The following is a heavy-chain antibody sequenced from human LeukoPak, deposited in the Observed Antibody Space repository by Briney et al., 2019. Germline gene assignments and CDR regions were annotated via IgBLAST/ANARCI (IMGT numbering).Heavy chain of an antibody. Sequence: SGPTLVNPTQTLTLTCTFSGFSLSTSGVGVGWIRQPPGKALEWLALIYWDDDKRYSPSLKSRLTITKDTSKNQVVLTMTNMDPVDTATYYCAHSTGGKAYYYDSSGYPWAFDIWGQGTMVTVSS. J-gene: IGHJ3*02. V-gene: IGHV2-5*02. CDR2: IYWDDDK. CDR1: GFSLSTSGVG. CDR3: AHSTGGKAYYYDSSGYPWAFDI. D-gene: IGHD3-22*01.